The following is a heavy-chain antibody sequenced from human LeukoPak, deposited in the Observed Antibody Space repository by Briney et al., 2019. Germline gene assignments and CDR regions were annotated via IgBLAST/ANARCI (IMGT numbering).Heavy chain of an antibody. CDR2: IYDGGYA. J-gene: IGHJ4*02. CDR1: GFTVSNNF. D-gene: IGHD3-9*01. Sequence: GGSLRLSCAASGFTVSNNFMSWVRQAPGKGLEWVSVIYDGGYARYAASVKGRFIISRDSSKNTLYLQINSLGAEDTAVYYCARDFDQPSGNCGQGTLVTVSS. V-gene: IGHV3-53*01. CDR3: ARDFDQPSGN.